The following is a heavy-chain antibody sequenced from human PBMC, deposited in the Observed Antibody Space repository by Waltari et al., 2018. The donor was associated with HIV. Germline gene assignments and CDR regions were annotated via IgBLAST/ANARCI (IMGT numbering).Heavy chain of an antibody. D-gene: IGHD1-26*01. CDR3: AREGRGGGLLAPFDI. V-gene: IGHV3-53*05. CDR1: GFSVSDYY. Sequence: EVQLVETGGGFIQPGGTLRLSCAVSGFSVSDYYMSWIGQAPVKGLEWVSILYGVDGTYHADSVKGRFTISRENSMDTLYLQMNSLRAEDTAMYYCAREGRGGGLLAPFDIWGQGTMVTVSS. CDR2: LYGVDGT. J-gene: IGHJ3*02.